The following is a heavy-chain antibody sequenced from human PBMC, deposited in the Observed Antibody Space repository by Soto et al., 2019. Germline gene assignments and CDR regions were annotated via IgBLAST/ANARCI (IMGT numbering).Heavy chain of an antibody. D-gene: IGHD6-19*01. J-gene: IGHJ4*02. CDR1: GFTFGNYA. Sequence: PGVSLRLSCAASGFTFGNYAMSWVRQAPGKGLEWVSAIAASGATTYYADSVKGRLTVSRDNSKNTLYLQMNSLRAEDTAVYYCAKDRGGSGWRFDYWGQGTLVTVSS. V-gene: IGHV3-23*01. CDR3: AKDRGGSGWRFDY. CDR2: IAASGATT.